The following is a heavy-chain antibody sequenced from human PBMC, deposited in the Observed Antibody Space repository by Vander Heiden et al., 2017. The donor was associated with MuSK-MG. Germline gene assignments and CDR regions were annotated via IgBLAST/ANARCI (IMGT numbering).Heavy chain of an antibody. J-gene: IGHJ4*02. CDR1: GFTCSDYY. CDR3: ARANYYGSGSYYYFDY. V-gene: IGHV3-11*06. CDR2: ISSSSSYT. Sequence: QVQLVESGGGLVKPGGSLRLSCAASGFTCSDYYRRWIRQAPGKGLEWVSFISSSSSYTNYADSVKGRFTISRDNAKNSLYLQMNSLRAEDTAVYYCARANYYGSGSYYYFDYWGQGTLVTVSS. D-gene: IGHD3-10*01.